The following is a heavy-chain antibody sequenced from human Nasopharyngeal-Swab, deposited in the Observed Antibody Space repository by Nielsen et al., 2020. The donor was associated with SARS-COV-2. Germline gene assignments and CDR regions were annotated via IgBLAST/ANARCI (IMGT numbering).Heavy chain of an antibody. CDR3: ARGRDYGGYYFDY. J-gene: IGHJ4*02. V-gene: IGHV3-30-3*01. D-gene: IGHD4-23*01. Sequence: GGSLRLSCAASGFTFSSYAMHWVRQAPGKGLEWVAVISYDGSNKYYADSVKGRFTISRDNAKNSLYLQMNSLRAEDTAVYYCARGRDYGGYYFDYWGQGTLVTVSS. CDR2: ISYDGSNK. CDR1: GFTFSSYA.